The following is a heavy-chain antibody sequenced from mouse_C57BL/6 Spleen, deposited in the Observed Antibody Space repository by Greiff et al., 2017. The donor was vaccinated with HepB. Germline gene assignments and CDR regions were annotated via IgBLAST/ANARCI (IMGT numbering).Heavy chain of an antibody. J-gene: IGHJ1*03. V-gene: IGHV14-3*01. CDR3: ARNYFDV. CDR1: GFNIKNTY. CDR2: IDPANGNT. Sequence: VQLQQSVAELVRPGASVKLSCTASGFNIKNTYMRWVKQRPEQGLEWIGRIDPANGNTKYAPKFQGKATITADTSSNTAYLQLSSLTSEDTAIYYCARNYFDVWGTGTTVTVSS.